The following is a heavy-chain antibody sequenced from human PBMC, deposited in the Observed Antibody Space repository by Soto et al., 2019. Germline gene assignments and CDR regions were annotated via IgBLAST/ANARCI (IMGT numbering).Heavy chain of an antibody. V-gene: IGHV1-18*04. CDR3: AKDGYGNNDGDALHI. CDR1: GYTFTSFG. Sequence: QGQLVQSGAEVKKPGASVKVSCKASGYTFTSFGITWVRQAPGQGLEWMGWISTYNGKANYAQKLQGRVTVTRDTSTNTAYMELRSLRYDDTAVYYCAKDGYGNNDGDALHIWGQGTMVTVSS. J-gene: IGHJ3*02. D-gene: IGHD4-4*01. CDR2: ISTYNGKA.